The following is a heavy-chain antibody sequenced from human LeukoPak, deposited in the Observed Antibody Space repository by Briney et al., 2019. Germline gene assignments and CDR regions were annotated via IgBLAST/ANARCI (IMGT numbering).Heavy chain of an antibody. Sequence: GASVKVSCKASGYTFTGYYMHWVRQAPGQGLEWMGWINPNSGGTNYAQKFQGGVTMTRDTSISTAYMELSRLRSDDTAVYYCARVGLQTGDDAFDIWSQGTMVTVSS. CDR1: GYTFTGYY. V-gene: IGHV1-2*02. J-gene: IGHJ3*02. D-gene: IGHD4-11*01. CDR3: ARVGLQTGDDAFDI. CDR2: INPNSGGT.